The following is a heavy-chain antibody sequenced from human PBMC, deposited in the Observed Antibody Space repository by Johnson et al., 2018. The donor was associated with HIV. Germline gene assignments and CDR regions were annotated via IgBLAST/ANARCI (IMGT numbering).Heavy chain of an antibody. CDR1: GFTFSSYG. Sequence: QMLLVESGGGVVQPGGSLRLSCAASGFTFSSYGMHWVRQAPGKGLAWVAFIRYDRSNKYYADSVKGRFTVSRDNPKNTLYRQLNSLRAEDTAVYYCARDSARTYYYGSGSPPSAFDIWGQGTMVTVSS. J-gene: IGHJ3*02. V-gene: IGHV3-30*02. CDR3: ARDSARTYYYGSGSPPSAFDI. CDR2: IRYDRSNK. D-gene: IGHD3-10*01.